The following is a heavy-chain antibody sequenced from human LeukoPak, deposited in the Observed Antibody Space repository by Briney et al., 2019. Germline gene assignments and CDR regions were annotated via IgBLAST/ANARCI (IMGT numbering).Heavy chain of an antibody. V-gene: IGHV4-34*01. Sequence: RASETLSLTCAVYGGSFRGYYWSWIRQPPGKGLEWIGEINHSGSTNYNPSLKSRVTISVDTSKNQFSLKLSSVTAADTAVYYCARGGVMVRGVPFSIRWNWFDPWGQGTLVTVSS. CDR1: GGSFRGYY. CDR3: ARGGVMVRGVPFSIRWNWFDP. J-gene: IGHJ5*02. CDR2: INHSGST. D-gene: IGHD3-10*01.